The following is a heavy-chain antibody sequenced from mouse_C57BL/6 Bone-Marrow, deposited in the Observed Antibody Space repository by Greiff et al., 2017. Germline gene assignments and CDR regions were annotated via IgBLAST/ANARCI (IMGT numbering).Heavy chain of an antibody. D-gene: IGHD3-2*02. CDR2: ISDGGSYT. J-gene: IGHJ4*01. V-gene: IGHV5-4*01. CDR1: GFTFSSYA. Sequence: EVHLVESGGGLVKPGGSLKLSCAASGFTFSSYAMSWVRQTPEKRLEWVATISDGGSYTDYPDNVKGRFTISRDNAKNNLYLQMNHLKSEDTAMYYDANDPPRLKLRIDYWGQGTAVTVSS. CDR3: ANDPPRLKLRIDY.